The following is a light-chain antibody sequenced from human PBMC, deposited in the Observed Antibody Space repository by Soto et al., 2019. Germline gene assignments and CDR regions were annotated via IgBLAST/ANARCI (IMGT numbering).Light chain of an antibody. CDR1: QSLNNW. J-gene: IGKJ1*01. V-gene: IGKV1-5*03. CDR3: QQFNSYVWT. Sequence: DIQMTQSPSTLSASVGDRVTITCRASQSLNNWLAWYQQKPGKAPKLLIYKASSLESGVPSRFSGSGSGTEFTHTISSLQPDDFATYYCQQFNSYVWTFGQGTRVEIK. CDR2: KAS.